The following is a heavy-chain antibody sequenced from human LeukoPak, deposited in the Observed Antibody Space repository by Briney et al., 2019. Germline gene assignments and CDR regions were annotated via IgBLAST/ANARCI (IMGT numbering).Heavy chain of an antibody. Sequence: GESLKISCKGSGYIFTSYWISWVRQMPGKGLEWMGRIDPSDSYTNYSPSFQGHVTISADKSISTAYLQWSSLKASDTAMYYCAKSPSVAAQGEYYFDYWGQGTLVTVSS. CDR1: GYIFTSYW. D-gene: IGHD6-19*01. CDR2: IDPSDSYT. V-gene: IGHV5-10-1*01. CDR3: AKSPSVAAQGEYYFDY. J-gene: IGHJ4*02.